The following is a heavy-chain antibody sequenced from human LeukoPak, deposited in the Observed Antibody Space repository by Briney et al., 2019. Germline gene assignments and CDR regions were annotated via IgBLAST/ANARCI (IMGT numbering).Heavy chain of an antibody. Sequence: PGGSLRLSRAASGFTFSSYWMSWVRQAPGKGLEWVAYIKQDGSEKYYVDSVKGRFTISRDNAKNSLYLQMNSLRAEDTAVYYCASDPVGYCSSTSCEAVFDYWGQGTLVTVSS. CDR2: IKQDGSEK. J-gene: IGHJ4*02. CDR3: ASDPVGYCSSTSCEAVFDY. D-gene: IGHD2-2*01. V-gene: IGHV3-7*01. CDR1: GFTFSSYW.